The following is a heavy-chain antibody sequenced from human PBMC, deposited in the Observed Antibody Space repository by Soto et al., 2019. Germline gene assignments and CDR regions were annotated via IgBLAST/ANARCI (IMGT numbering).Heavy chain of an antibody. J-gene: IGHJ5*02. CDR2: IYYSGST. CDR1: GGSISSYY. Sequence: SETLSLTCTVSGGSISSYYWSWIRQPPGKGLEWIGYIYYSGSTNYNPSLKSRVTISVDTSKNQFSLKLSSVTAADTAVYYCARDASIAVRGRDWFEPWGQGTLGTVSS. D-gene: IGHD6-6*01. V-gene: IGHV4-59*01. CDR3: ARDASIAVRGRDWFEP.